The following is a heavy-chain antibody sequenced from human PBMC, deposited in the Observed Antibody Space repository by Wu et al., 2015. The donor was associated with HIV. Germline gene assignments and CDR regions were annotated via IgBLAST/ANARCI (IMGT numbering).Heavy chain of an antibody. D-gene: IGHD2-15*01. Sequence: QVQLVQSGAEVKKPGASVKVSCKASGYIFSGYFMHWVRQAPGQGLEWMGWINPNSGITNYAQKFRGRVTMTRDTSIRTAYMELSRLRPDDTAVYYCASCERGGGRCYEFRKGGSSYAMDVVGPRDHGHRLL. CDR2: INPNSGIT. J-gene: IGHJ6*02. CDR3: ASCERGGGRCYEFRKGGSSYAMDV. V-gene: IGHV1-2*02. CDR1: GYIFSGYF.